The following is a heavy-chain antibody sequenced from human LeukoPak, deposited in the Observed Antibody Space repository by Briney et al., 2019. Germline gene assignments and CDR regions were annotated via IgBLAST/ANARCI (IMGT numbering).Heavy chain of an antibody. D-gene: IGHD2-15*01. Sequence: GGSLRLSCAASGFTFSSYAMSWVRQAPGKGLEWVSAISGSGGRTYYAESVKGRVTISRDNSKDTLFLQMGSLRAEDTAVYYCAKIRSEVVVAATNYWGQGTLVSVSS. CDR3: AKIRSEVVVAATNY. CDR1: GFTFSSYA. CDR2: ISGSGGRT. V-gene: IGHV3-23*01. J-gene: IGHJ4*02.